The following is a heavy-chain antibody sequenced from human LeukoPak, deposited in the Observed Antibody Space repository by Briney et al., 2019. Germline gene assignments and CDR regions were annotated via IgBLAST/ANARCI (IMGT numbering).Heavy chain of an antibody. CDR3: ARSRIMITFGGVIAEYYFDY. J-gene: IGHJ4*02. D-gene: IGHD3-16*02. CDR2: ICTSGST. V-gene: IGHV4-4*07. CDR1: GGSISSYY. Sequence: PSETLSLTCSVSGGSISSYYWSWIRQPAGKGLEWIGRICTSGSTNYNPSLNSRVTMSVDTSKHQFSLKLSSVTAADTAVYYCARSRIMITFGGVIAEYYFDYWGQGTLVTVSS.